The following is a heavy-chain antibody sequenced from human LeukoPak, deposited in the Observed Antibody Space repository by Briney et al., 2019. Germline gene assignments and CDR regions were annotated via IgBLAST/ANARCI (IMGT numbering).Heavy chain of an antibody. V-gene: IGHV4-59*01. J-gene: IGHJ4*02. CDR1: GGSISSYY. Sequence: SETLSLTCTVSGGSISSYYWSWIRQPPGKGLAWIGYMYYSGSTNYNPPLKSRVTISVDTSKNQFSLKLSSVTAADTAVYYCARGYGSGRYSHFDYWGQGTLVTVSS. CDR3: ARGYGSGRYSHFDY. CDR2: MYYSGST. D-gene: IGHD3-10*01.